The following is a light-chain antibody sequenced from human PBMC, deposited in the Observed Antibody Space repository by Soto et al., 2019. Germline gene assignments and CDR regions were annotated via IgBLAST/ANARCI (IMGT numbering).Light chain of an antibody. J-gene: IGKJ1*01. CDR2: AAS. CDR1: QGIGND. V-gene: IGKV1-6*01. Sequence: QIRQSASFLSASVGVRVSITCLSGQGIGNDLAWFQQRPGKAPKLLIYAASGLQSGVPSRFSGSVSGTDFTLPISTLESADFATYYSLQDFHYSCTCGPGTKVDI. CDR3: LQDFHYSCT.